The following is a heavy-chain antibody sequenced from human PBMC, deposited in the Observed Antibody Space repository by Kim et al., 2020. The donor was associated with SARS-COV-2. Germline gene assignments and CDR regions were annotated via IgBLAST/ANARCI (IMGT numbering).Heavy chain of an antibody. V-gene: IGHV3-21*04. Sequence: DSLKGRSTITRDTAKNSLYLQMNSLRADDTAVYYCARVSLGSSSWYYFDYWGQGTLVTVSS. CDR3: ARVSLGSSSWYYFDY. D-gene: IGHD6-13*01. J-gene: IGHJ4*02.